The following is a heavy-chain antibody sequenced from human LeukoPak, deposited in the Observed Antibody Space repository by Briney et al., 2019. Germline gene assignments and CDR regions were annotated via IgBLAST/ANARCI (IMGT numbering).Heavy chain of an antibody. J-gene: IGHJ4*02. CDR1: GGSSSGYY. Sequence: PSGTLSLTCAVYGGSSSGYYWSWIRQPPGKGLEWIGEINHSGSINYNPSLKSRVTISVDTSKNQFSLKLSSVTAADTAVYYCARLGSSPGSDIFDYWGQGTLVTVSS. V-gene: IGHV4-34*01. D-gene: IGHD2-15*01. CDR2: INHSGSI. CDR3: ARLGSSPGSDIFDY.